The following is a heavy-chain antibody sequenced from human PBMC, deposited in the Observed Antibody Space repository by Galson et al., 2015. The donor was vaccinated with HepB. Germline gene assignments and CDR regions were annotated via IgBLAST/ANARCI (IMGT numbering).Heavy chain of an antibody. Sequence: QSGAEVKKPGASVKVSCKASGYTFTSYDINWVRQATGQGLEWMGWMNPNSGNTGYAQKFQGRVTMTRNTSISTAYMELSSLRSEDTAVYYCARDLTIFGVDPAGYWGQGTLVTVSS. CDR2: MNPNSGNT. D-gene: IGHD3-3*01. V-gene: IGHV1-8*01. CDR1: GYTFTSYD. CDR3: ARDLTIFGVDPAGY. J-gene: IGHJ4*02.